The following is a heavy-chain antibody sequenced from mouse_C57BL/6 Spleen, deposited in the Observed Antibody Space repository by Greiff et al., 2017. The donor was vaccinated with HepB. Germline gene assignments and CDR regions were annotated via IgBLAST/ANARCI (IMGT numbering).Heavy chain of an antibody. CDR1: GYTFTDYN. V-gene: IGHV1-18*01. J-gene: IGHJ4*01. D-gene: IGHD1-1*01. CDR3: ARRHYYGSSYGMDYYAMDY. Sequence: VQLQQSGPELVKPGASVKIPCKASGYTFTDYNMDWVKQSHGKSLEWIGDINPNNGGTIYNQKFKGKATLTVDKSSSTAYMELRSLTSEDTAVYYCARRHYYGSSYGMDYYAMDYWGQGTSVTVSS. CDR2: INPNNGGT.